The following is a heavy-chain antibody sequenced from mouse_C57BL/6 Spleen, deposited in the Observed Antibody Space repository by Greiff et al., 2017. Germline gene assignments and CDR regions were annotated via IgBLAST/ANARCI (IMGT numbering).Heavy chain of an antibody. Sequence: EVNVVESGGGLVQPGGSLSLSCAASGFTFTDYYMSWVRQPPGKALEWLGFIRNKANGYTTEYSASVKGRFTISRDNSQSILYLQMNALRAEDSATYYCARYDEDYYAMDYWGQGTSVTVSS. V-gene: IGHV7-3*01. CDR2: IRNKANGYTT. CDR3: ARYDEDYYAMDY. J-gene: IGHJ4*01. CDR1: GFTFTDYY.